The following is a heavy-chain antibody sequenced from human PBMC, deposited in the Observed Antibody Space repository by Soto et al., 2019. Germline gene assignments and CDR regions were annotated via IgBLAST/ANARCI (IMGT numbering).Heavy chain of an antibody. J-gene: IGHJ6*02. CDR3: ARDLGFVGRGYYYDSSGRQPVYATDV. CDR2: ISSSSSYI. CDR1: GVTFSSYS. V-gene: IGHV3-21*01. D-gene: IGHD3-22*01. Sequence: PGGSLRLSCAASGVTFSSYSMNWVRQAPGKGLEWVSSISSSSSYIYYADSVKGRFTISRDNAKNSLYLQMNSLRAEDTAVYYCARDLGFVGRGYYYDSSGRQPVYATDVWGQGPTVTVSS.